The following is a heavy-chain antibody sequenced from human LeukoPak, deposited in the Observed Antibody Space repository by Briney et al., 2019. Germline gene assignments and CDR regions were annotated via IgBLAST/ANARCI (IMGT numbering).Heavy chain of an antibody. CDR2: IYTSGST. CDR1: GGSISSYY. J-gene: IGHJ4*02. Sequence: SETLSLTCTVSGGSISSYYWSWIRQPAGRGGEWIGRIYTSGSTNYNPSLKSRVTISVDKSKNQFSLKLSSVTAADTAVYYCARGISAGLRNGNNYFDYWGQGTLVTVSS. V-gene: IGHV4-4*07. D-gene: IGHD1-14*01. CDR3: ARGISAGLRNGNNYFDY.